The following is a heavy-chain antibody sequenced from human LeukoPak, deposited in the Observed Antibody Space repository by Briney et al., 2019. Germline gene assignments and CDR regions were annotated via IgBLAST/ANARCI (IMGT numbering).Heavy chain of an antibody. V-gene: IGHV4-31*03. D-gene: IGHD3-22*01. J-gene: IGHJ4*02. Sequence: SQTLSLTCTVSGGSIRSGDFYWSWIRQHPGKGLEWIGYIYYSGTTYYSPSLKSRVTISLDTSKNQFSLKLSSVTAADTAVYYCARGVHYYDSSGYYYGTYLFDYWGQGTLVTVSS. CDR2: IYYSGTT. CDR3: ARGVHYYDSSGYYYGTYLFDY. CDR1: GGSIRSGDFY.